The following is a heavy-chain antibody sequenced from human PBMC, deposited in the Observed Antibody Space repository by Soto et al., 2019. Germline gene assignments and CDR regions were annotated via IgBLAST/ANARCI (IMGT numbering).Heavy chain of an antibody. V-gene: IGHV3-74*01. J-gene: IGHJ4*02. CDR3: ARGTGREHDFGDQ. Sequence: EVQLVESGGDLVQPGGSLRLSCVASGFTFSSYWMHWVRQVPGKGLVWVSRISSDGSSTSYADSVRGRFIISRDNAKNTLYLQVNSLRVDDTAVYYCARGTGREHDFGDQWGQGTLVAVSS. CDR2: ISSDGSST. CDR1: GFTFSSYW. D-gene: IGHD4-17*01.